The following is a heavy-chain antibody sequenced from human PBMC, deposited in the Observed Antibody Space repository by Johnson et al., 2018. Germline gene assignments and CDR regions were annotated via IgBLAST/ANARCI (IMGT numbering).Heavy chain of an antibody. D-gene: IGHD4-23*01. CDR3: AKETIRIRWYGYMDV. Sequence: QVRLVQSGGGVVQPGRSLRLSCAASGFTFSSYGMHWVRQAPGTGLEWVAVLSYDGSNKYYAAAGEGRFTISRDNCKNTLYLQMNSLRAEDTAVYYCAKETIRIRWYGYMDVWGKGTTVTVSS. CDR1: GFTFSSYG. CDR2: LSYDGSNK. J-gene: IGHJ6*03. V-gene: IGHV3-30*18.